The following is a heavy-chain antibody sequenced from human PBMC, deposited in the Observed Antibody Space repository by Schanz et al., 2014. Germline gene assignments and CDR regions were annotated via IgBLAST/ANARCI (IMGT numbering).Heavy chain of an antibody. CDR3: ARDRGHGDLPGDI. CDR2: IYSRGSS. Sequence: QVQLQESGPGLVKPSQTLSLTCTVSGGSISSATYYWSWVRQPAGKCLEWIGRIYSRGSSTYNPSLKSRVPISIDTSNTQFSLTLHSVPAADTAVYYCARDRGHGDLPGDIWGQGTMVTVSS. V-gene: IGHV4-61*02. D-gene: IGHD4-17*01. CDR1: GGSISSATYY. J-gene: IGHJ3*02.